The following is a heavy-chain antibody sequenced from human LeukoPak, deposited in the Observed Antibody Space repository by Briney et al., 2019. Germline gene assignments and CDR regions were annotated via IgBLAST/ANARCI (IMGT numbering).Heavy chain of an antibody. CDR2: IKQDGSKK. V-gene: IGHV3-7*04. J-gene: IGHJ4*02. Sequence: PGGSLRLSCAASGFTFRGYGIHWVRQAPGKGLEWVANIKQDGSKKSYVDSVKGRFTISRDNAKNSLYLQMNSLRAEDTAIYYCTRVGYIDEGIDYWGQGTLVTVSS. CDR3: TRVGYIDEGIDY. D-gene: IGHD5-24*01. CDR1: GFTFRGYG.